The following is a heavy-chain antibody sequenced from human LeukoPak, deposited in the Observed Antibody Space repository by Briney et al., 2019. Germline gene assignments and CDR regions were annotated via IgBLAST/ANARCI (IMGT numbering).Heavy chain of an antibody. CDR2: ISYDGSNK. CDR3: ARGRLLYRDSSVRQFWGHAFDI. CDR1: GLTFSSYA. D-gene: IGHD3-22*01. Sequence: GGSLRLSCAASGLTFSSYAMHWVRQAPGKGLEWVAVISYDGSNKYYADSVKGRFTISRDNSKNTLYLQMNSLRAEDTAVYYCARGRLLYRDSSVRQFWGHAFDIWGQGTMVTVSS. V-gene: IGHV3-30-3*01. J-gene: IGHJ3*02.